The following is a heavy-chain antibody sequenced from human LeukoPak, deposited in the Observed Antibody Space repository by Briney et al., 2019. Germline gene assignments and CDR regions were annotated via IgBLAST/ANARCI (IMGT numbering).Heavy chain of an antibody. V-gene: IGHV3-23*01. CDR3: ARGRTS. J-gene: IGHJ5*02. Sequence: GESLRLSCTGTGXSFSSDAMGWVRQAPGKGLEWVSGISGSGGSTYYADSVKGRFTISRDNAKNSLYLQMNSLRAEDTAVYYCARGRTSWGQGTLVTVSS. CDR1: GXSFSSDA. D-gene: IGHD1-14*01. CDR2: ISGSGGST.